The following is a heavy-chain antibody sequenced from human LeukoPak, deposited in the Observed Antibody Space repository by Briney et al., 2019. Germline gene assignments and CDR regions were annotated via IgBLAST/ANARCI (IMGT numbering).Heavy chain of an antibody. J-gene: IGHJ5*02. CDR2: TYYNSKWYN. CDR1: GDSVSNNDGG. V-gene: IGHV6-1*01. D-gene: IGHD2-2*01. CDR3: ARGIIKGYCSSTSCYGGSNWFDP. Sequence: SQTLSLTCAISGDSVSNNDGGWNWIRQSPSRGLEWLGSTYYNSKWYNDYAVSVKSRKNINPDTSKNQFSLQLNSVTPEDTAVYYCARGIIKGYCSSTSCYGGSNWFDPWGQGTLVTVSS.